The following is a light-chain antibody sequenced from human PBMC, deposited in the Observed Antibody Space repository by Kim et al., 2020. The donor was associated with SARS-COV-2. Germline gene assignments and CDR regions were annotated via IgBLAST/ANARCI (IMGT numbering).Light chain of an antibody. J-gene: IGKJ1*01. V-gene: IGKV3-20*01. CDR2: GAS. CDR3: HQYEESPRT. Sequence: SPGESTTLSSRASQTSGNSFLAWYQQKPGQAPRPLINGASNRAAGIPDRFSGSGSGTDFTLTISRLEPEDFAVYYCHQYEESPRTFGQGTKVDIK. CDR1: QTSGNSF.